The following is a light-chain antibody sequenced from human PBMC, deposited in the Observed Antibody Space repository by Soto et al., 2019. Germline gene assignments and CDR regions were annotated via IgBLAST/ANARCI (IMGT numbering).Light chain of an antibody. CDR3: SSYTSSSTVV. CDR1: SSDVGAYNY. J-gene: IGLJ3*02. CDR2: DVT. V-gene: IGLV2-14*01. Sequence: QTALTQPASVSGSPGQSVTISCSGSSSDVGAYNYVSWYQRHPGKAPKLMIYDVTIRPSGVSNRFSGSKSGNTASLTISGLQAEDEADYFCSSYTSSSTVVFGGGTKLTVL.